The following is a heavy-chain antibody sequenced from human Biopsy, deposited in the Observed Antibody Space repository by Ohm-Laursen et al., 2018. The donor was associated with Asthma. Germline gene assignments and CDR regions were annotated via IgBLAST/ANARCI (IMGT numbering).Heavy chain of an antibody. CDR1: GASIKTDDHY. D-gene: IGHD6-19*01. CDR2: INYSGST. J-gene: IGHJ5*02. CDR3: ARASVAASSNWFDP. V-gene: IGHV4-30-4*01. Sequence: SQTLSLTCTVSGASIKTDDHYWSWLRKPPGKGLEWFGFINYSGSTSYNPSLKGGVTISVDTSKNQFSLKLSSVTAADTAVYYCARASVAASSNWFDPWGQGTLVTVSS.